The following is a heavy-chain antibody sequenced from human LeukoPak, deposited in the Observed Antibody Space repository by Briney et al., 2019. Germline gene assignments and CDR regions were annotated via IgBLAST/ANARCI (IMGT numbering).Heavy chain of an antibody. Sequence: ASVKVSCKASGYTFTSYGISWVRQAPGQGLEWMGGIVPIFGTADYAQKFQGRVTITADESTSTAYMELSSLRSEDTAVYYCARDRAAAGLNNWFDPWGQGTRVTVSS. J-gene: IGHJ5*02. D-gene: IGHD6-13*01. CDR2: IVPIFGTA. CDR3: ARDRAAAGLNNWFDP. CDR1: GYTFTSYG. V-gene: IGHV1-69*13.